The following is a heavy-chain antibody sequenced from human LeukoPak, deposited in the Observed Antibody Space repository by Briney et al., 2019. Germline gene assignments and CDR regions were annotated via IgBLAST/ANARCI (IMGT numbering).Heavy chain of an antibody. D-gene: IGHD2-21*01. CDR1: GYTLTELS. V-gene: IGHV1-24*01. CDR2: FDPEDGET. J-gene: IGHJ6*02. CDR3: ATGLSEAPYYYYYGMDV. Sequence: GASVKVSCKVSGYTLTELSMHWVRQAPGKGLEWMGGFDPEDGETIYAQKFQGRVTMTEDTSTDTAYMELSSLRSEDTAVYYCATGLSEAPYYYYYGMDVWGQGTTVTVSS.